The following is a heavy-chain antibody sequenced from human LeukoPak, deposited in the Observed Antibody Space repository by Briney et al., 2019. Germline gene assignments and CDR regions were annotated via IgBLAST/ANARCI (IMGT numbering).Heavy chain of an antibody. CDR2: INPSGDGT. Sequence: GASVKVSCKASGHTFTTNYVHLVRQAPGQGLEWMGVINPSGDGTNYPQRFQGRVTLTRDTSTSTVYMELSSLRSEDTAIYYCAKETPNTGWFDPWGQGTLVTVSS. V-gene: IGHV1-46*01. D-gene: IGHD1-14*01. J-gene: IGHJ5*02. CDR1: GHTFTTNY. CDR3: AKETPNTGWFDP.